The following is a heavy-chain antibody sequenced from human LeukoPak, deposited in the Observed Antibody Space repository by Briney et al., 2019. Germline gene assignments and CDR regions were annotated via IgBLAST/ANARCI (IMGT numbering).Heavy chain of an antibody. Sequence: LWGSLRLSCAASGFTFSSYAMSWVRQAPGKGLEWVSAISGSGGSTYYADSVKGRFTISRDNSKNTLYLQMNSLRAEDTAVYYCAKGGHSSSSGCDYWGQGTLVTVSS. J-gene: IGHJ4*02. V-gene: IGHV3-23*01. CDR2: ISGSGGST. D-gene: IGHD6-6*01. CDR3: AKGGHSSSSGCDY. CDR1: GFTFSSYA.